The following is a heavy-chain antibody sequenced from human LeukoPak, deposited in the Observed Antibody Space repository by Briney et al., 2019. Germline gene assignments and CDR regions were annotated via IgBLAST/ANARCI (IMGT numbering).Heavy chain of an antibody. Sequence: SETLSLTCTVSGVSFTRRSYFWGWIRQSPWKGLEWIGHIYSSGNTYDNLSLRSRVTISIDTSDNQFSLKLSSVTAADTAVYYCARGSVFGSGSYRYFDYWGQGILVTVSS. V-gene: IGHV4-39*07. D-gene: IGHD3-10*01. CDR1: GVSFTRRSYF. J-gene: IGHJ4*02. CDR2: IYSSGNT. CDR3: ARGSVFGSGSYRYFDY.